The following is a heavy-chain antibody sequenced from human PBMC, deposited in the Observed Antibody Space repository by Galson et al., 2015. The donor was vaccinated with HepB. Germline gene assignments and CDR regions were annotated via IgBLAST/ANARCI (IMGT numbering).Heavy chain of an antibody. J-gene: IGHJ3*02. D-gene: IGHD3-3*01. CDR1: GFSFSSYA. CDR2: ISHDGNKK. CDR3: ARAPNYDFWSNI. V-gene: IGHV3-30*04. Sequence: SLRLSCAASGFSFSSYAIHWVRRAPGKGLEWVAVISHDGNKKYYADSVRGRFTISRDNSKNTLYLQMNSLRAEDTAVYYCARAPNYDFWSNIWGQGTMVTVSS.